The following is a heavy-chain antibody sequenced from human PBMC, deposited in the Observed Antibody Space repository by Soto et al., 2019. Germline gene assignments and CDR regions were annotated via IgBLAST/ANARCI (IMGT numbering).Heavy chain of an antibody. CDR2: ISGSGGST. Sequence: PGGSLRLSCAASGFTFSSYAMSWVRQAPGKGLEWVSAISGSGGSTYYADSVKGRFTISRDNSKNSLYLQMNSLRAEDTAVYHCARDYSSYGPFDYWGQGTLVTVSS. CDR3: ARDYSSYGPFDY. CDR1: GFTFSSYA. V-gene: IGHV3-23*01. J-gene: IGHJ4*02. D-gene: IGHD5-18*01.